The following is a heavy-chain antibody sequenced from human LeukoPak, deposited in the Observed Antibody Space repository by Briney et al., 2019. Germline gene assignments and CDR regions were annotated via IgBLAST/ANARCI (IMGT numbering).Heavy chain of an antibody. CDR3: ARETTSSWYDLYYYYGMDV. D-gene: IGHD6-13*01. J-gene: IGHJ6*02. V-gene: IGHV4-34*01. Sequence: PSETLSLTCAVYGGSSSGYYWSWIRQPPGKGLEWIGEINHRGSTNYNPSLKSRVTISVDTSKNQFSLKLSSVTAADTAVYYCARETTSSWYDLYYYYGMDVWGQGTTVTVSS. CDR2: INHRGST. CDR1: GGSSSGYY.